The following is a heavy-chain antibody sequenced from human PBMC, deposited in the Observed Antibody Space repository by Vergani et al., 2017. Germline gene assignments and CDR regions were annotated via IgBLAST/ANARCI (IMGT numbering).Heavy chain of an antibody. V-gene: IGHV3-33*01. CDR2: IWYDGSNK. J-gene: IGHJ6*02. CDR3: AREYYYDSSGYYYRLYYGMDV. Sequence: QVQLVESGGGVVQPGRSLRLSCAASGFTFSSYGMHWVRQAPGKGLEWVAVIWYDGSNKYYADSEKGRFTISRDNSKNTLYLQMNSLRAEDTAVYYCAREYYYDSSGYYYRLYYGMDVWGQGTTVTVSS. CDR1: GFTFSSYG. D-gene: IGHD3-22*01.